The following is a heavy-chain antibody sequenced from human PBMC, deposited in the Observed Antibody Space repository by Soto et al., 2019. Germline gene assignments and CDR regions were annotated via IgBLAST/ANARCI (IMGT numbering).Heavy chain of an antibody. Sequence: EVQLVESGGGLVQPGGSLRLSCAASGLIFSDYHMDWVRQAPGKGLEWVGRIRRKANSYTTEYAASVKGRFTISRDDSNNSLYLQMNSLKSEDTAVYYCAMLGGWSGGSSGMDVWGQGTTVPVSS. J-gene: IGHJ6*02. D-gene: IGHD6-19*01. V-gene: IGHV3-72*01. CDR2: IRRKANSYTT. CDR3: AMLGGWSGGSSGMDV. CDR1: GLIFSDYH.